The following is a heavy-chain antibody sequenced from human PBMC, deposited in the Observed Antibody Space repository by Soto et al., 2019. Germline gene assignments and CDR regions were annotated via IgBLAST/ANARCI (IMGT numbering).Heavy chain of an antibody. CDR1: GFTFSYYT. V-gene: IGHV3-21*01. D-gene: IGHD4-17*01. J-gene: IGHJ4*02. CDR3: ARHIPTVTTERIDF. Sequence: EVPLEESGGGLVRPGASLRLSCAASGFTFSYYTMIWVRQAPGQGLEWVSSITSGSDNIHYADSVKGRFTISRDNAKNSPYLHMSSLRDEDTAVYYCARHIPTVTTERIDFWGQGTQVTVSS. CDR2: ITSGSDNI.